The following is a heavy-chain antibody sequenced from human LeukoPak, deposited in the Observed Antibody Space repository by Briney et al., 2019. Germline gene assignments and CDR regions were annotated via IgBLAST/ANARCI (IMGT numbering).Heavy chain of an antibody. CDR3: ARALCAKTCGFDY. D-gene: IGHD2-2*01. V-gene: IGHV3-48*03. CDR2: ISSSGSTI. CDR1: GFTFSSYE. J-gene: IGHJ4*02. Sequence: GSLRLSCAASGFTFSSYEMNWVRQAPGKGLEWVSYISSSGSTIYYADSVKGRFTISRDNAKNSLYLQMNSLRAEDTAVYYCARALCAKTCGFDYWGQGTLVTVSS.